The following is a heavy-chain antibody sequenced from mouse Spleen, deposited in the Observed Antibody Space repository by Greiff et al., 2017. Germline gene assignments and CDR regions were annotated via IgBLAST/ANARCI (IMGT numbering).Heavy chain of an antibody. Sequence: EVQLVESGADLVKPGGSLKLSCAASGFTFSDYGMHWVRQAPEKGLEWVAYISSGSSTIYYEDKVKGRFTISRDNAKNTLFLQMTSLWSEDTAMYYCARDGNYVDYWGQGTSVTVSS. CDR2: ISSGSSTI. V-gene: IGHV5-17*01. J-gene: IGHJ4*01. CDR3: ARDGNYVDY. D-gene: IGHD2-1*01. CDR1: GFTFSDYG.